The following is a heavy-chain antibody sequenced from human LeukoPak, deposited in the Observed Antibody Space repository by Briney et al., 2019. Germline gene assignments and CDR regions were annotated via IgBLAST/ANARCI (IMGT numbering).Heavy chain of an antibody. CDR2: ITPGSGNM. Sequence: GGSLRLSCAASGFTVGSNYMSWVRQAPGKGLEWVSSITPGSGNMYYADSVKGRFSISRDNAKNSLYLQMNSLRDEDTAVYYCARDLLTGDPKEAFDIWGQGTIITVSS. D-gene: IGHD7-27*01. J-gene: IGHJ3*02. CDR1: GFTVGSNY. V-gene: IGHV3-48*02. CDR3: ARDLLTGDPKEAFDI.